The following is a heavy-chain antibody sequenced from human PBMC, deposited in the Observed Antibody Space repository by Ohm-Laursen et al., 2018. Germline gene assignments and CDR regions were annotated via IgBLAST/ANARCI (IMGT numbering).Heavy chain of an antibody. D-gene: IGHD6-19*01. J-gene: IGHJ4*02. CDR1: GFTFDDYG. Sequence: SLRLSCTASGFTFDDYGMYWVRQAPGKGLEWVSAITDSGGSTFYADSVKGRFTISRDNSKNMLYLQMNSLRAEDTAIYYCAKGSRTSGWPNWGQGTLVTVSS. CDR3: AKGSRTSGWPN. CDR2: ITDSGGST. V-gene: IGHV3-23*01.